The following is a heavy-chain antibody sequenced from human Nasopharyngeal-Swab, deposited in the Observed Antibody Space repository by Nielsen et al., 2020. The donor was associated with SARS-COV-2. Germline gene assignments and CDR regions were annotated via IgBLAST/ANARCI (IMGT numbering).Heavy chain of an antibody. CDR1: SSTFNSYA. D-gene: IGHD2-21*02. J-gene: IGHJ4*02. V-gene: IGHV3-30*07. CDR3: ARGHCGGDCPRFDF. CDR2: ISYDRSAK. Sequence: GGSLRLSCAASSSTFNSYAMHWVRQAPGKGLEWMSLISYDRSAKYADSVKGRFTISRDNSKGTLYLQLNSLRVEDTAVYFCARGHCGGDCPRFDFWGQGTLVTVSS.